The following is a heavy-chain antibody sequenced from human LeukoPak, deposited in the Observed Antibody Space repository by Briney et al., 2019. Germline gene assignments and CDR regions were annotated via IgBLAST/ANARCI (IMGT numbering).Heavy chain of an antibody. J-gene: IGHJ4*02. V-gene: IGHV1-69*13. D-gene: IGHD5-24*01. CDR1: GGTFSSYA. CDR3: AQTRWLQLGWYFDY. CDR2: IIPIFGTA. Sequence: ASVKVSCKASGGTFSSYAISWVRQAPGQGLEWMGGIIPIFGTANYAQKFQGRVTITADESTSTAYMELSSLRSEDTAVYYCAQTRWLQLGWYFDYWGQGILVTVSS.